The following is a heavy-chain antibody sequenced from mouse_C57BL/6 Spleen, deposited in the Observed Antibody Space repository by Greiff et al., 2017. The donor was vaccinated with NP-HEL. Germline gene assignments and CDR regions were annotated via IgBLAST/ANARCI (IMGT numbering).Heavy chain of an antibody. CDR2: IWGDGST. CDR3: AIPPIDSGYSLDY. CDR1: GFSFTSYG. V-gene: IGHV2-3*01. J-gene: IGHJ4*01. Sequence: VKLMESGPGLVAPSQSLSITCTVSGFSFTSYGVSWVRQPPGKGLEWLGVIWGDGSTNYQSAIMSRLGISKDNSKSQVFLTLNNLQTDDTATYDCAIPPIDSGYSLDYWGQGTSVTVSS. D-gene: IGHD2-3*01.